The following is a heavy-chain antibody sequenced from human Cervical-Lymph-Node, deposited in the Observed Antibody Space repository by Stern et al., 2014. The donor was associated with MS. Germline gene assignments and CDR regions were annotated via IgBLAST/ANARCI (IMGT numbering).Heavy chain of an antibody. D-gene: IGHD1-26*01. V-gene: IGHV6-1*01. CDR2: TYYRSKWYN. J-gene: IGHJ6*02. Sequence: QVQLMQSGPGLVKPSQTLSLTCAISGDSVSSNSVIWNWIRQSPSRGLEWLGRTYYRSKWYNDFAVSVKSRMTINPDTSKNQVSLQLNSVTPEDTAVYYCARVNSESYYYYYGTDVWGQGTAVTVSS. CDR3: ARVNSESYYYYYGTDV. CDR1: GDSVSSNSVI.